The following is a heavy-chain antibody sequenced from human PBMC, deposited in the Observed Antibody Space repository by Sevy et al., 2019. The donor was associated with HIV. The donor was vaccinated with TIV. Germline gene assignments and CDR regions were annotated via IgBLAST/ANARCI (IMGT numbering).Heavy chain of an antibody. CDR1: GFTVSSNY. CDR3: ARDGDSSGYFRDY. J-gene: IGHJ4*02. CDR2: IYRGRRT. Sequence: GGSLRLSCTASGFTVSSNYMSWVRQAPGKGLEWVSVIYRGRRTYYADSVKARCTISIDDCKNTLYLQMNSLRAEDTGIYYCARDGDSSGYFRDYWGQGTLVTVSS. D-gene: IGHD3-22*01. V-gene: IGHV3-66*01.